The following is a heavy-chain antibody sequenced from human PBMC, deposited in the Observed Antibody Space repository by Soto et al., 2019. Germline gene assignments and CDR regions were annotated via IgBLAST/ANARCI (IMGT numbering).Heavy chain of an antibody. Sequence: GASVKVSCKASGYTFTSYGITWVRQAPGQGLEWMGWISAYSGHTNYAQKLQGRVTMTTDTSTSTAYMELRSLRSDDTAVYYCARERDSNSVCDYWGLGTLVTVSS. V-gene: IGHV1-18*01. CDR1: GYTFTSYG. D-gene: IGHD7-27*01. CDR3: ARERDSNSVCDY. CDR2: ISAYSGHT. J-gene: IGHJ4*02.